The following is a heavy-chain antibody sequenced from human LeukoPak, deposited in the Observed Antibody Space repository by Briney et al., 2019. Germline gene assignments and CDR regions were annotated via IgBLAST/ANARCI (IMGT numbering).Heavy chain of an antibody. CDR2: IYPRDGST. V-gene: IGHV1-46*01. CDR1: GYIFTSNY. J-gene: IGHJ6*02. CDR3: ARDIVVVASYYYGMDV. D-gene: IGHD2-15*01. Sequence: ASVKVSCKASGYIFTSNYIHWVRQAPGQGLEWMGMIYPRDGSTSYAQRFQDRVTVTRDTSTSTAYMELSSLRSEDTAVYYCARDIVVVASYYYGMDVWGQGTTVTVSS.